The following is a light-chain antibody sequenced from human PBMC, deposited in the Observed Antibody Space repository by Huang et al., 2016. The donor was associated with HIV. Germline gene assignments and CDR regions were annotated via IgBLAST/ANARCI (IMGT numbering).Light chain of an antibody. CDR3: QQSYNIPRT. CDR1: QSISSY. J-gene: IGKJ1*01. CDR2: AAS. V-gene: IGKV1-39*01. Sequence: DIQMTQSPSSLSASVGDRVTITCRASQSISSYLNWYQQKPGKAPKSLIYAASNLQSGVPSRFSGSGSGTDFTLTISSLQPEDFATFCCQQSYNIPRTFGQGTKVEIK.